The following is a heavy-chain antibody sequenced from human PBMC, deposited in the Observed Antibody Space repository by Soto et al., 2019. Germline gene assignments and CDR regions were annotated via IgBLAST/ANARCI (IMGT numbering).Heavy chain of an antibody. CDR1: GFPFNNYG. Sequence: KPGGSLRLSCVVYGFPFNNYGINWVRQAPGKGLEWVSTVSKSDYTYYSDLVKGRFTISRDNAKNTVSLQMNTLRAEDTAVYFCAREDSIIIPAVSDFWGQGTLVTVSS. V-gene: IGHV3-21*04. CDR3: AREDSIIIPAVSDF. D-gene: IGHD2-2*01. J-gene: IGHJ4*02. CDR2: VSKSDYT.